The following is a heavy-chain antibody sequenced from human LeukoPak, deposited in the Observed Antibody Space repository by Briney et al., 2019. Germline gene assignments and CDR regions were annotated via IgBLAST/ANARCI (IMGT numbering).Heavy chain of an antibody. D-gene: IGHD1-1*01. V-gene: IGHV3-23*01. CDR2: ISGGGGST. CDR3: AKASNTWNYFDY. CDR1: GFTFSSFA. J-gene: IGHJ4*02. Sequence: GGSLRLSCAASGFTFSSFAMGWVRQAPGKGLDWVSAISGGGGSTYYADSVKGRFTISRDNSKNTLSLQMNSLRAEDTAIYYCAKASNTWNYFDYWGQGTLVTVSS.